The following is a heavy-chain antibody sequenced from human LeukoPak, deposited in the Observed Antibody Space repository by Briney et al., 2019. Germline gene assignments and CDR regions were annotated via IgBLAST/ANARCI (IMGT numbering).Heavy chain of an antibody. CDR3: ANGGYSYGHWFDP. D-gene: IGHD5-18*01. Sequence: SVKVSCKASGGTFSSYAISWVRQAPGQGLEWMGGIIPIFGTANYAQKFQGRVTITADESTSTAYMELSSLRSEDTAVYYRANGGYSYGHWFDPWGQGTLVTVSS. CDR2: IIPIFGTA. J-gene: IGHJ5*02. CDR1: GGTFSSYA. V-gene: IGHV1-69*13.